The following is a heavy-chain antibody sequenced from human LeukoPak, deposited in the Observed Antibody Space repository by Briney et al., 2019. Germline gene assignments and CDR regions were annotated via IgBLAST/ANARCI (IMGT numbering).Heavy chain of an antibody. Sequence: ASVKVSCKASGYTFIDYYMHWVRQAPGQGPEWMGWINPNRGDTNYAQKFQGRVSMTRDTSISTAYMELSRLTPDDTAVYYCARDGADSACDLSGLDSWGQGTLATVSS. CDR3: ARDGADSACDLSGLDS. J-gene: IGHJ4*02. V-gene: IGHV1-2*02. CDR2: INPNRGDT. CDR1: GYTFIDYY. D-gene: IGHD5-12*01.